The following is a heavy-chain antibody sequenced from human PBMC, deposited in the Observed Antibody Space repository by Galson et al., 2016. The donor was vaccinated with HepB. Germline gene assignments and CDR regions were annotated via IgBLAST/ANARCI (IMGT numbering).Heavy chain of an antibody. CDR3: ARFLVLRNYRLRYFDL. CDR1: GGSVNSDTEY. V-gene: IGHV4-61*01. D-gene: IGHD2-2*01. CDR2: IYYSGTT. J-gene: IGHJ2*01. Sequence: SETLSLTCSVSGGSVNSDTEYWSRIRQSPGKGLEYIGYIYYSGTTNYNPSLKSRVTISSDTSNNLFSLKLTSATAADTAIYFCARFLVLRNYRLRYFDLWGRGTLVTVSS.